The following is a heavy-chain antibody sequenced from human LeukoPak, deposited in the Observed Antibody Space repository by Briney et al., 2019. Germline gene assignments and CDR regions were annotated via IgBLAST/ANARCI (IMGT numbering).Heavy chain of an antibody. V-gene: IGHV3-23*01. CDR2: IGVSGTST. Sequence: GGSLRLSCAASRFTFSSYAMGWVRKAPGKGLVWVSAIGVSGTSTYYADSVKGRFTISRDSSKNTLYLQMNSLRADDTAIYYCAKERPGAYDIWGQGTMVTVSS. CDR1: RFTFSSYA. CDR3: AKERPGAYDI. D-gene: IGHD1-1*01. J-gene: IGHJ3*02.